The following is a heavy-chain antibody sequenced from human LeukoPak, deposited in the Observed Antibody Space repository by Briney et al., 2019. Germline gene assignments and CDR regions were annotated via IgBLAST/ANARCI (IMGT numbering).Heavy chain of an antibody. CDR2: ISSSGSTI. CDR1: GFTFSSYE. Sequence: GGSLRLSCAASGFTFSSYEMNWVRQAPGKGLEWVSYISSSGSTIYYADSVKGRFTISRDSAKNSLYLQMNSLRAEDTAVYYCARRLMERGYSGYDSWGQGTLVTVSS. J-gene: IGHJ4*02. CDR3: ARRLMERGYSGYDS. D-gene: IGHD5-12*01. V-gene: IGHV3-48*03.